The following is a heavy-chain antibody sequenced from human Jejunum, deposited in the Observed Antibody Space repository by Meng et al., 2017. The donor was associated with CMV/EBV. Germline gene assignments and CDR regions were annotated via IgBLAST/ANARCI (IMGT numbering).Heavy chain of an antibody. CDR1: VFTFSSAW. CDR2: INSDGTYT. Sequence: ASVFTFSSAWMLWVRQAPGKGLVWVSRINSDGTYTSYADSVKGRFTISRDNAKNTLFLQMNSLSVEDTALYYCVRDPSWTSRDAFDIWGQGTMVTVSS. V-gene: IGHV3-74*01. J-gene: IGHJ3*02. D-gene: IGHD3/OR15-3a*01. CDR3: VRDPSWTSRDAFDI.